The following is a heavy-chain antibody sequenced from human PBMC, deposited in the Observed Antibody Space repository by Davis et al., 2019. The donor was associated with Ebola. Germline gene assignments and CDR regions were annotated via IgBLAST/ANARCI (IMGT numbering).Heavy chain of an antibody. CDR3: ARKRLGGNWFDP. V-gene: IGHV3-21*01. CDR1: GFTFSSYS. D-gene: IGHD6-19*01. Sequence: GESLKISCAASGFTFSSYSMNWVRQAPGKGLEWVSSISSSSSYIYYADSVKGRFTISRDNAKNSLYLQMNSLRAEDTAVYYCARKRLGGNWFDPWGQGTLVTVSS. J-gene: IGHJ5*02. CDR2: ISSSSSYI.